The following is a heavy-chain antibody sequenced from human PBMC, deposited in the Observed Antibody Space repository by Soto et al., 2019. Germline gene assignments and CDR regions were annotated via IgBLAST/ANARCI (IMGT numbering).Heavy chain of an antibody. CDR1: GFTFSGSA. CDR2: IRSKANSYAT. V-gene: IGHV3-73*02. Sequence: EVQLVESGGGLVQPGGSLKLSSAASGFTFSGSAMHWVRQASGKGLEWVGRIRSKANSYATAYAASVKGRFTISRDDSKNTAHLQMNSLKTDDTAVYYCYHMGGGYSYGRSFYWGQGTLVTVSS. D-gene: IGHD5-18*01. J-gene: IGHJ4*02. CDR3: YHMGGGYSYGRSFY.